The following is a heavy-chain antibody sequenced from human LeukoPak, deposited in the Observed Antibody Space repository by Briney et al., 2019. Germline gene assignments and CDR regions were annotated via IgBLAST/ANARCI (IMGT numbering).Heavy chain of an antibody. Sequence: ASVKVSCKASGYTFTGYYMHWVRQAPGQGLEWMGWINPNSGGTNYAQKFQGRVTMTRDTSISTAYMELSRLRSDDTAVYYCARTRGYYDSSGYPLEYWGQGTLVTVSS. J-gene: IGHJ4*02. CDR3: ARTRGYYDSSGYPLEY. V-gene: IGHV1-2*02. CDR1: GYTFTGYY. CDR2: INPNSGGT. D-gene: IGHD3-22*01.